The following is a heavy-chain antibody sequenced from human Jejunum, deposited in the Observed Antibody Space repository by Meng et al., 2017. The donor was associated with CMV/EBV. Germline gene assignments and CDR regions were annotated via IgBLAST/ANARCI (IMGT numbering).Heavy chain of an antibody. J-gene: IGHJ5*02. CDR3: ARECLAGACYSSGLVA. V-gene: IGHV1-69*15. CDR1: GGTFSRDT. Sequence: QGQLVQAGPEVKKPGSSVKVSCKASGGTFSRDTITWVRQAPGQGLQWMGRIAPAFGTPNYAQQFQGRVSITADESTSTVYMELNSLISEDTALYYCARECLAGACYSSGLVAWGQGTLVTVSS. CDR2: IAPAFGTP. D-gene: IGHD2-21*02.